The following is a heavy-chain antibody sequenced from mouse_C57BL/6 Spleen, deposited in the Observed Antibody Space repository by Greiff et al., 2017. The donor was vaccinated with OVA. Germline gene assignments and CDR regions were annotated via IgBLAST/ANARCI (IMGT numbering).Heavy chain of an antibody. D-gene: IGHD2-4*01. CDR2: ISSGSSTI. CDR3: ARYDYDV. Sequence: EVKLMESGGGLVKPGGSLKLSCAASGFTFSDYGMHWVRQAPEKGLEWVAYISSGSSTIYYADTVKGRFTISRDNAKNTLFLQMTSLRSEDTAMYYCARYDYDVWGTGTTVTVSS. CDR1: GFTFSDYG. V-gene: IGHV5-17*01. J-gene: IGHJ1*03.